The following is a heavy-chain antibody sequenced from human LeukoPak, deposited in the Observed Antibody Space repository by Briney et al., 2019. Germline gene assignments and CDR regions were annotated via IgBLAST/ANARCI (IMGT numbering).Heavy chain of an antibody. CDR1: GGTFSSYA. CDR3: ARARYYYGSGARTRRAEYYYYYMDV. D-gene: IGHD3-10*01. CDR2: IIPIFGTA. V-gene: IGHV1-69*06. J-gene: IGHJ6*03. Sequence: SVKVSCKASGGTFSSYAISWVRQAPGQGLEWMGGIIPIFGTANYAQKFQGRVTITADKSTSTAYMELSSLRSEDTAVYYCARARYYYGSGARTRRAEYYYYYMDVWGKGTTVTISS.